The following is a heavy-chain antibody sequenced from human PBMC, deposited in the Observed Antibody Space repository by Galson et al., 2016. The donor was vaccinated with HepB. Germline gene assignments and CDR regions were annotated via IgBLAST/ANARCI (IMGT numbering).Heavy chain of an antibody. V-gene: IGHV2-5*02. CDR1: GFSLSTSAVG. D-gene: IGHD2-2*01. J-gene: IGHJ4*02. Sequence: PALVKPTQTLTLTCTFSGFSLSTSAVGVGWIRQPPGKALEWLALIYCDDDKPYRSCLKSRFSPLLKSRLTVTKDISKDRVVFTLTNMDPLDTATYYCAHRRVIPAPMPFDFWGQGTLVTVSS. CDR2: IYCDDDK. CDR3: AHRRVIPAPMPFDF.